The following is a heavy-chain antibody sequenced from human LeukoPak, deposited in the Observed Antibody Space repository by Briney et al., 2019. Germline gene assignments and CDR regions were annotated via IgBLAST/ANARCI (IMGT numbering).Heavy chain of an antibody. CDR2: IYWDDDK. D-gene: IGHD3-22*01. CDR3: AHSGVLSATGDSSGYYFFDY. Sequence: SGPTLVNPTQTLTLTCTFSGFSLSTSGVGVGWIRQPPGKALEWLALIYWDDDKRYNPSLKSRLTITKDTSKNQVVLTMTNMDPVDTATYYCAHSGVLSATGDSSGYYFFDYWGQGILVTVSS. V-gene: IGHV2-5*02. CDR1: GFSLSTSGVG. J-gene: IGHJ4*02.